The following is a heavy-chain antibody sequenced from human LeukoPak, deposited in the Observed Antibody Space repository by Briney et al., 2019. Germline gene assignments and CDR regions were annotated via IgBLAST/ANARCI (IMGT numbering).Heavy chain of an antibody. Sequence: GGSLRLSCAASGFTFSSYWMNWVRQAPGKGLEWVANIKQDGREKNYVDFVKGRFTISRDNAKNSLDPQMNSLRAEDTAVYYCARARGDGYQWYFDLWGRGTLVTVSS. CDR3: ARARGDGYQWYFDL. J-gene: IGHJ2*01. V-gene: IGHV3-7*01. CDR1: GFTFSSYW. D-gene: IGHD5-24*01. CDR2: IKQDGREK.